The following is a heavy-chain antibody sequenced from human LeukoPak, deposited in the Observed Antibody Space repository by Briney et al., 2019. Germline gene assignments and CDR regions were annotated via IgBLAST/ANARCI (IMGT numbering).Heavy chain of an antibody. V-gene: IGHV3-9*03. CDR2: ISWSSSSI. CDR3: AKDISGVLRYFDWSLDY. Sequence: GRSLRLSCAASGFTFDDYAMHWVRQAPGKGLEWVSGISWSSSSIAYADSVKGRFTISRDNAKNSLYLQMNSLRAEDMALYYCAKDISGVLRYFDWSLDYWGQGTLVTVSS. J-gene: IGHJ4*02. D-gene: IGHD3-9*01. CDR1: GFTFDDYA.